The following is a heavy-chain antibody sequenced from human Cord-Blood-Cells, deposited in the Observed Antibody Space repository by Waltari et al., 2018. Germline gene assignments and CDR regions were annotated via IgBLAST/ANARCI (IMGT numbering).Heavy chain of an antibody. CDR1: GYTFPSYA. CDR3: ASEVAAAGTGDY. V-gene: IGHV1-3*01. CDR2: INAGNGNT. D-gene: IGHD6-13*01. Sequence: QVQLVQSGAEVKKPGASVKVSCKASGYTFPSYAMHWVRQAPGQRLEWMGWINAGNGNTKYSQKFQGRVTITRDTSASTAYMELSSLRSEDTAVYYCASEVAAAGTGDYWGQGTLVTVSS. J-gene: IGHJ4*02.